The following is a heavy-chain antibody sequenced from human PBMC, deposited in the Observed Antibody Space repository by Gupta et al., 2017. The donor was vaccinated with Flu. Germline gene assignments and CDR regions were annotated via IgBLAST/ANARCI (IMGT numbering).Heavy chain of an antibody. Sequence: APGKGLEWIAYISISGSIRHYADSVKGRFTISRDNAKNSLSLQMNSLRAEDTAVYYCARGGGSGYNLNAFDVWGLGTRVTVTS. J-gene: IGHJ3*01. V-gene: IGHV3-48*03. CDR3: ARGGGSGYNLNAFDV. D-gene: IGHD2-15*01. CDR2: ISISGSIR.